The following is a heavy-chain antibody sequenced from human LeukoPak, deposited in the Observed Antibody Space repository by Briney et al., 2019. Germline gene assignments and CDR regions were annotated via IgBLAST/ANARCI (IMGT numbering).Heavy chain of an antibody. CDR1: GFTFSDYY. CDR2: ISSSGNVM. V-gene: IGHV3-11*01. Sequence: GGSLRLSCAASGFTFSDYYMSWLRQAPGKGLEWVSYISSSGNVMYYGDSVKGRFTISRDNAKNSLDLHMNNLTAEDTAVYYCARDGEMGSINWFDPWGQGTLVTVSS. D-gene: IGHD5-24*01. J-gene: IGHJ5*02. CDR3: ARDGEMGSINWFDP.